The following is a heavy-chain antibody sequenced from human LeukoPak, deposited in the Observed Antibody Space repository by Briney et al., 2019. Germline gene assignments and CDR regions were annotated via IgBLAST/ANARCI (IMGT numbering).Heavy chain of an antibody. CDR2: ISAYNGNT. D-gene: IGHD3-10*01. Sequence: GASVKVSCKASGYTFTGYYMHWVRQAPGQGLEWMGWISAYNGNTNYAQKLQGRVTMTTDTSTSTAYMELRSLRSDDTAVYYCARDFDYYGSGSYSGIDYWGQGTLVTVSS. V-gene: IGHV1-18*04. CDR1: GYTFTGYY. CDR3: ARDFDYYGSGSYSGIDY. J-gene: IGHJ4*02.